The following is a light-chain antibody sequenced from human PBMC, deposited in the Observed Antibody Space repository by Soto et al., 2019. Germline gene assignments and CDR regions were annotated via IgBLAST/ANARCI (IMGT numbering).Light chain of an antibody. CDR2: VAS. CDR1: QSISSY. Sequence: DIQMTQSPSSLSASVGDRVTITCRASQSISSYLRWYQQKPGKAPKLLINVASTLQSGVPSRFSGSGSVTDFTLDISSLQPEDFATYYCQQRSSTPQTFGGGTRLEIK. CDR3: QQRSSTPQT. J-gene: IGKJ4*01. V-gene: IGKV1-39*01.